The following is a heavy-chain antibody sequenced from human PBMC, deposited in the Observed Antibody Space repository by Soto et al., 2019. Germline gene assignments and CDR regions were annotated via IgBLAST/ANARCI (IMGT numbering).Heavy chain of an antibody. CDR3: ARDAYSNYDYGVPYNWFDP. V-gene: IGHV3-11*01. D-gene: IGHD4-17*01. J-gene: IGHJ5*02. CDR1: GFTFSDYY. CDR2: ISSSGSTI. Sequence: GGSLRLSCAASGFTFSDYYMSWIRQAPGKGLEWVSYISSSGSTIYYADSVKGRFTISRDNAKNSLYLQMNSLRAEDTAVYYCARDAYSNYDYGVPYNWFDPWGQGTLVTVSS.